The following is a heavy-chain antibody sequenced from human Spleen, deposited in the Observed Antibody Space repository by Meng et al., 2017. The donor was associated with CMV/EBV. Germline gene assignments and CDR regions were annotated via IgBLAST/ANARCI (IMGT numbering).Heavy chain of an antibody. J-gene: IGHJ4*02. CDR1: GFTFSSYW. CDR2: IDRDGDTI. Sequence: SGFTFSSYWMHWVRKAPGKGLVWVSRIDRDGDTINYADSVKGRFTISRDNAKNTLYLQMNSLRAEDTAVYYCTRAVQISGDIYFDYWGQGTLVTVSS. V-gene: IGHV3-74*01. CDR3: TRAVQISGDIYFDY. D-gene: IGHD3-10*01.